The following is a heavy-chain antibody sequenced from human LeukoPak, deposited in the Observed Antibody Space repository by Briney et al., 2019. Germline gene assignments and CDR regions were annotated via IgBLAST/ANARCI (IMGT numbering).Heavy chain of an antibody. CDR3: TRDRARSGGSSDYYMDV. CDR1: GLTFGDYA. J-gene: IGHJ6*03. CDR2: IRSKAYGGTT. V-gene: IGHV3-49*04. D-gene: IGHD2-15*01. Sequence: PGGSLRLSCEASGLTFGDYAMSWVRQAPGKGLEWVGFIRSKAYGGTTEYAASVKGRFTISRDDSKSIAYLQMNSLKTEDTAVYYCTRDRARSGGSSDYYMDVWGKGTTVTISS.